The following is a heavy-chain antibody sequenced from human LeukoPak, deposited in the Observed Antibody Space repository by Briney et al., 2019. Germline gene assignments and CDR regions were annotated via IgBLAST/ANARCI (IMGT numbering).Heavy chain of an antibody. CDR1: GFTFSSYW. D-gene: IGHD2-15*01. CDR2: IDFETDTT. J-gene: IGHJ4*02. V-gene: IGHV3-74*01. CDR3: VRAGSGFDY. Sequence: GGSLRLSCVASGFTFSSYWMHWVRQAPGKGLEWVSRIDFETDTTTYAGSVKGRFTISRDNTKNTLYLQMDSLRDEDAAVYYCVRAGSGFDYWGQGTLVNVTS.